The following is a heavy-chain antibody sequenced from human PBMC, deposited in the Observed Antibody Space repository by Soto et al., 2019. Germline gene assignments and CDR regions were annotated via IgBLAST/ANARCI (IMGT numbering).Heavy chain of an antibody. J-gene: IGHJ4*02. CDR2: IYPGDSDT. CDR3: ARQNSHYYGSGSSTRAIDY. V-gene: IGHV5-51*01. Sequence: GESLKISCKGSGYSFTSYWIGWVRQMPGKGLEWMGIIYPGDSDTRYSPSFQGQVTISADKSISTAYLQWSSLKASDTAMYYCARQNSHYYGSGSSTRAIDYWGQGTLVTVSS. D-gene: IGHD3-10*01. CDR1: GYSFTSYW.